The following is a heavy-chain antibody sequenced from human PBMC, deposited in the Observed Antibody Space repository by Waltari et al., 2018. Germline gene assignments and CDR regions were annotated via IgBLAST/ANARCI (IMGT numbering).Heavy chain of an antibody. V-gene: IGHV3-21*01. CDR3: ARGSKEERAFDI. J-gene: IGHJ3*02. D-gene: IGHD1-26*01. Sequence: EVQLVESGGGLVKPGGSLRLSCAASGFTFSSYSMNWVRQAPGKGLELVSSISSSSSYIYYADSVKGRFTISRDNAKNSLYLQMNSLRAEDTAVYYCARGSKEERAFDIWGQGTMVTVSS. CDR1: GFTFSSYS. CDR2: ISSSSSYI.